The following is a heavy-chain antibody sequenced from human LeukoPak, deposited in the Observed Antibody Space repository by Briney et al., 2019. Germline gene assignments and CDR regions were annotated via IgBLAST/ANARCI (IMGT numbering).Heavy chain of an antibody. J-gene: IGHJ4*02. CDR2: IYYSGST. D-gene: IGHD1/OR15-1a*01. V-gene: IGHV4-30-4*08. Sequence: SQTLSLTCTVSGGSISSGSYYWSWIRQPPGKGLEWIGYIYYSGSTCYNPSLKSRVTISVDTSKNQFSLKLSSVTAADTAVYYCAGTTRHSSRPVPYYFDYCGQGTLVTVSS. CDR3: AGTTRHSSRPVPYYFDY. CDR1: GGSISSGSYY.